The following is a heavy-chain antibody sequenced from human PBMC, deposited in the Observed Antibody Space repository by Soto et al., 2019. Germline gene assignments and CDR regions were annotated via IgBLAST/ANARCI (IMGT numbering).Heavy chain of an antibody. V-gene: IGHV1-69*01. D-gene: IGHD3-10*01. CDR1: GGTFSSYA. Sequence: QVQLVQSGAEVKKPGSSVKVSCKASGGTFSSYAISWVRQAPGQGLEWMGGIIPIFGTANYAQKFQGRVTITADESTSTAYMELSSLRSEGTAVYYCARWLTAGSAYYYYYGMDVGGQGTTVTVSS. CDR3: ARWLTAGSAYYYYYGMDV. J-gene: IGHJ6*02. CDR2: IIPIFGTA.